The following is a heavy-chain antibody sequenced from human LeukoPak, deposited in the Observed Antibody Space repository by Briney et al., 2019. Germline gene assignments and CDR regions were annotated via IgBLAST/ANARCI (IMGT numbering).Heavy chain of an antibody. J-gene: IGHJ4*02. CDR1: GFTFSSYW. CDR2: INSDGSST. CDR3: AREDIAYYYDSSGSGYDY. V-gene: IGHV3-74*01. D-gene: IGHD3-22*01. Sequence: PGGSLRLSCAASGFTFSSYWMHWVRQAPGKGLVWVSRINSDGSSTSYADSVKGRFTISRDNAKNTLYLQMNSLRAENTAVYYCAREDIAYYYDSSGSGYDYWGQGTLVTVSS.